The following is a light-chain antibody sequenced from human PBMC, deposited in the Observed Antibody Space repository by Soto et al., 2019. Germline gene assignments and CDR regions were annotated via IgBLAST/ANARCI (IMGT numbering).Light chain of an antibody. CDR3: SSYTGSSTHV. J-gene: IGLJ1*01. CDR1: RSDVGGYNY. CDR2: DVS. V-gene: IGLV2-14*01. Sequence: QSALTQPASVSGSPGQSITISCTGTRSDVGGYNYVSWYQQHPGKAPKLMIYDVSTRPSGVSNRFSGSKSGNTASLTISGLQAEDEADYYCSSYTGSSTHVFGTGTKLTVL.